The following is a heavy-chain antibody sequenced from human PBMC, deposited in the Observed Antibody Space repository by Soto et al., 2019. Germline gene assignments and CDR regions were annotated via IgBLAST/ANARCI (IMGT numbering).Heavy chain of an antibody. CDR2: TYYRSKWYN. CDR3: ARVKRGSGWYWFGFDY. V-gene: IGHV6-1*01. CDR1: GGRVSSNRAA. Sequence: SQTVSITYASSGGRVSSNRAAWNWIKKSPSRGLEWLGRTYYRSKWYNDYAVSVKSRITINPDTSKNQFSLQLNSVTPEDTAVYYCARVKRGSGWYWFGFDYWGQGTLVTVSS. J-gene: IGHJ4*02. D-gene: IGHD6-19*01.